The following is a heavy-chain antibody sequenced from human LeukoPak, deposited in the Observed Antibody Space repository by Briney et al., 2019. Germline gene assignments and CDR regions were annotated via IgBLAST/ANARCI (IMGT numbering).Heavy chain of an antibody. CDR3: ARGPTPSYYYGSGSYYSLDF. CDR1: GFTFSSYW. Sequence: GGSLRLSCATSGFTFSSYWLSWVRQTPGKGLEWVANIKEDGSEKYYVGSVKGRFTISRDNAKSSVFLQMNSLRAEDTAVYYCARGPTPSYYYGSGSYYSLDFWGQGTLVTVSS. CDR2: IKEDGSEK. D-gene: IGHD3-10*01. V-gene: IGHV3-7*01. J-gene: IGHJ4*02.